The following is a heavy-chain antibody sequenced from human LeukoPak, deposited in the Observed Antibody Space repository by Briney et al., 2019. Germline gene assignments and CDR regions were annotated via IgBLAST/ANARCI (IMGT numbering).Heavy chain of an antibody. Sequence: GGSLRLSCAVSGFTFSYYAMSWVRQAPGKGLEWVSGISGGGNSTYYVDSVKGRFTISRDNSKNTLFLQMNSLRAEDTAIYYCAKRYCSSTSCYDFFDYWGQGTLVTVSS. D-gene: IGHD2-2*01. CDR2: ISGGGNST. CDR1: GFTFSYYA. J-gene: IGHJ4*02. CDR3: AKRYCSSTSCYDFFDY. V-gene: IGHV3-23*01.